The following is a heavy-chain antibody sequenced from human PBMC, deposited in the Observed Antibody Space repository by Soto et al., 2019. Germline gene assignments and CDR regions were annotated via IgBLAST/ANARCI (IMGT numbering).Heavy chain of an antibody. CDR3: ARDRDILVVAPYKRRHFSRYGLGF. J-gene: IGHJ6*02. D-gene: IGHD2-2*01. V-gene: IGHV4-59*01. CDR2: IYYDGRT. CDR1: GGSLISYY. Sequence: SETLSLTCTVSGGSLISYYWSWIRQSPGKGLEWIGYIYYDGRTHYNPSLKSRVTMSVDTSKNQFSLRVYSVTAADTAVYYCARDRDILVVAPYKRRHFSRYGLGFWGQATTVTVSS.